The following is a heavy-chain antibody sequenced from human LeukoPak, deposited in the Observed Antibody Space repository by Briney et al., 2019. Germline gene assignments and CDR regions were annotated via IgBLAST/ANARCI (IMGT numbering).Heavy chain of an antibody. CDR2: INHSGST. V-gene: IGHV4-34*01. CDR1: GGSFSGYY. J-gene: IGHJ4*02. Sequence: SETLSLTCAVYGGSFSGYYWSWIRQPPGKGLEWIGEINHSGSTNYNPSLKSRVTISVDTSKNQFSLKLSSVTAADTAVYYCARDGGIAAAGTNWGQGTLVTVSS. CDR3: ARDGGIAAAGTN. D-gene: IGHD6-13*01.